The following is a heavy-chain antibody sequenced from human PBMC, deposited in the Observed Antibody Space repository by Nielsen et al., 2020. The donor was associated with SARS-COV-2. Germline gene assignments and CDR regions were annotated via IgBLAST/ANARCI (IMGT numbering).Heavy chain of an antibody. J-gene: IGHJ6*02. CDR1: GYSFTSYW. CDR2: IDPSDSYT. Sequence: GESLKISCKGSGYSFTSYWISWVRQMPGKGLEWMGRIDPSDSYTNYSPSFQGHVTISADKSISTAYLQWSSLKASDTAMYYCATSITMVRGVKFLTVFYGMDVWGQGTTVTVSS. D-gene: IGHD3-10*01. CDR3: ATSITMVRGVKFLTVFYGMDV. V-gene: IGHV5-10-1*01.